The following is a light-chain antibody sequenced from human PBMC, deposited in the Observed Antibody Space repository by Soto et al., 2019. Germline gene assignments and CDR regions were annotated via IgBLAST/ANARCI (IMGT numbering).Light chain of an antibody. CDR3: QQYNTHSLT. CDR2: GAS. Sequence: DIQMTQSPSTLSASVGDRVNITCRASQSISSWLAWYQQKPGKAPKLLIYGASSLESGVPSRFSGSGSGTEFTLSISSLQPDDFATYYCQQYNTHSLTFGGGTKVDIK. V-gene: IGKV1-5*01. J-gene: IGKJ4*01. CDR1: QSISSW.